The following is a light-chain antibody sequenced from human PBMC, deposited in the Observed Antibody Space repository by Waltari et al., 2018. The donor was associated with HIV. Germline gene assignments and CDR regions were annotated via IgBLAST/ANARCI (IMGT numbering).Light chain of an antibody. CDR1: NLGEKR. V-gene: IGLV3-1*01. CDR3: QTWDNSAGV. CDR2: ADK. Sequence: SYELTQPSSVPVSPAQTVRIPCSGDNLGEKRVCWYQQKPGQSPLLLIYADKKRPSGIPERFAASNSGNTATLAITETQTMDEADYYCQTWDNSAGVFGGGTKLTVL. J-gene: IGLJ2*01.